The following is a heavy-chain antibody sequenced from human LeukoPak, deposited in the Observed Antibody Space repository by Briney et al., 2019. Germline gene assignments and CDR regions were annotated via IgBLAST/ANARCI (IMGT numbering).Heavy chain of an antibody. V-gene: IGHV3-48*01. Sequence: GGSLRLSCTASGFTFSTYSMNWVRQAPGRGLEWVSYISGSSSSSDGGAKQYADSVKGRFTISRDNSKNTLYLQMDSLRAEDTAVYYCAKEMGPMVHGDYWGQGTLVTVSS. J-gene: IGHJ4*02. D-gene: IGHD2-8*01. CDR3: AKEMGPMVHGDY. CDR2: ISGSSSSSDGGAK. CDR1: GFTFSTYS.